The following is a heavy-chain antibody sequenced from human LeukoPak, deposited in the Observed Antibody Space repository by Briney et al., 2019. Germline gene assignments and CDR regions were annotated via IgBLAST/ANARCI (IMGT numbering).Heavy chain of an antibody. J-gene: IGHJ4*02. CDR1: GFTFSNYA. D-gene: IGHD6-19*01. CDR2: INDSGGST. V-gene: IGHV3-23*01. CDR3: ARDREERQQWLVFVLDY. Sequence: PGGSLRLSCAASGFTFSNYAMSWVRQAPGKGLEWVSAINDSGGSTYYADSVKGRFTISRDNSKNTLYLQMNSLRAEDTAVYYCARDREERQQWLVFVLDYWGQGTLVTVSS.